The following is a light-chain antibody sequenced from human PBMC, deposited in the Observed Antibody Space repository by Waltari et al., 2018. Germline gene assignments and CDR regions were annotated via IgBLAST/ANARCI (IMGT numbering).Light chain of an antibody. Sequence: QSVLTQPTSASGTPGQRVTISCSGSRSNIGSNYVYWYQQLPGTAPKLLMYENDQRPSGVPDRFSGSKSGTSASLAISGLRSEDEADFYCVAWDDRLYGYVFGTGTKVTVL. V-gene: IGLV1-47*01. CDR3: VAWDDRLYGYV. CDR1: RSNIGSNY. J-gene: IGLJ1*01. CDR2: END.